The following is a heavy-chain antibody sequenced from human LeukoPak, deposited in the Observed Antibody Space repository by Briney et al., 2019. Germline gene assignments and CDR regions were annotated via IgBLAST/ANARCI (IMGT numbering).Heavy chain of an antibody. CDR3: AREVSSSSPGYYYYYMDV. D-gene: IGHD6-6*01. Sequence: SQTLSLTCTVSGGSISSGGYYWSWIRQHPGKGLEWIGYIYYSGSTYYNPSLKGRVTISVDTSKNQFSLKLSSVTAADTAVYYCAREVSSSSPGYYYYYMDVWGKGTTVTVSS. V-gene: IGHV4-31*03. CDR2: IYYSGST. CDR1: GGSISSGGYY. J-gene: IGHJ6*03.